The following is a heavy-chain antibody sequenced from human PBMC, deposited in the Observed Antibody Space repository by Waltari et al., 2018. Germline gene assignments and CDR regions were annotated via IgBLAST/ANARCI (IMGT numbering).Heavy chain of an antibody. V-gene: IGHV3-15*01. CDR2: ITSIRDGEKA. CDR1: GFIFTDAW. D-gene: IGHD4-17*01. CDR3: TTSTTVTDR. J-gene: IGHJ4*02. Sequence: EVQLVESGGGLVKPGGSLRLSCATSGFIFTDAWMTWARQTPGSVLEWVGGITSIRDGEKAHYAAPVNGRFTSSRDDSKNTVYLQINSLKPEDTAVYFCTTSTTVTDRWGQGTLVTVSS.